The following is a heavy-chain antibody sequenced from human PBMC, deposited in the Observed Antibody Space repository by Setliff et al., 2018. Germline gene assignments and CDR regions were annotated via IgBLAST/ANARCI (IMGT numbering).Heavy chain of an antibody. Sequence: QAGGCLRLSCAASGFIFSIYGMNWVRQAPGKGLEWVAFIAYDATNEYYADSVKGRFTISRDNSKSTLYLQMNDLGPDDTAVYYCTSPAGIVSTYYFDYWGQGTLVTVSS. J-gene: IGHJ4*02. CDR3: TSPAGIVSTYYFDY. CDR2: IAYDATNE. D-gene: IGHD5-12*01. V-gene: IGHV3-30*02. CDR1: GFIFSIYG.